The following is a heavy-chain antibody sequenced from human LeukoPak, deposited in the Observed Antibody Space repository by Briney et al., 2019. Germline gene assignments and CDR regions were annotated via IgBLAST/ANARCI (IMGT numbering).Heavy chain of an antibody. D-gene: IGHD2-2*01. CDR1: GGSISSSSYY. CDR3: ARGDLGYCSSTSCSYLGAFDY. Sequence: PSETLSLTCTVSGGSISSSSYYWGWIRQPPGKGLEWIGSIYYSGSTYYNPSLKSRVTISVDTSKNQFSLKLSSVTAADTAVYYCARGDLGYCSSTSCSYLGAFDYWGQGTLVTVSS. J-gene: IGHJ4*02. CDR2: IYYSGST. V-gene: IGHV4-39*01.